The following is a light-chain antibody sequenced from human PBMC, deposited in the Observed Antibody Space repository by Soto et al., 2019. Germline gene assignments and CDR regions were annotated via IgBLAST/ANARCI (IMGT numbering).Light chain of an antibody. CDR1: QGIRND. J-gene: IGKJ3*01. CDR2: AAS. V-gene: IGKV1-17*01. CDR3: LQHNSYPLT. Sequence: DIQMTQSPSSLSASVGDRVTTTCRASQGIRNDLGWYQQKPGKAPKRLIYAASSLQSGVPSRFSGSGTGTEFPLTIRRLPSERFSTLYCLQHNSYPLTFGPGTKVDIK.